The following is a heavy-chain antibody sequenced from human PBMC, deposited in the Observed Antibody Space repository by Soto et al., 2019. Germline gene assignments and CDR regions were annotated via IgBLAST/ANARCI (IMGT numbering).Heavy chain of an antibody. V-gene: IGHV1-69*13. CDR2: INPILGTP. CDR3: ARGGVDAVATSAFDY. D-gene: IGHD2-8*01. J-gene: IGHJ4*02. CDR1: GATYSTSA. Sequence: ASVKVSCKASGATYSTSAISWVRQAPGQGLEWMGGINPILGTPDYAHKFQGRVTITADESTSTVYMELGSLRSEDTAPYFCARGGVDAVATSAFDYWGQGTLVTVSS.